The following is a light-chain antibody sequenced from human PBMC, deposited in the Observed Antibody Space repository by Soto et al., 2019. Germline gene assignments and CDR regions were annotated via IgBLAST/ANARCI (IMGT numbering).Light chain of an antibody. CDR2: DVS. CDR1: SSDVGGYNY. V-gene: IGLV2-14*03. CDR3: SSYTSSSALV. J-gene: IGLJ2*01. Sequence: QSALTQPASVSGSPGQSISISCTGGSSDVGGYNYVSWYQQHPGKVPKLMIYDVSNRPSGVSNRFSGSKSGNTASLTISGLQAEDEADYYCSSYTSSSALVFGGGTKLTVL.